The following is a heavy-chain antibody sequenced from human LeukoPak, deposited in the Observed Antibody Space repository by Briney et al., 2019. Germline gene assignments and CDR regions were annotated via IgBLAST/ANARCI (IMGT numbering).Heavy chain of an antibody. J-gene: IGHJ4*02. CDR3: ARASDPLLQLI. V-gene: IGHV3-7*03. D-gene: IGHD1-1*01. CDR2: IKGDGSEK. Sequence: PGGSLRLSCAVSGFTFRKYWMMWVRQAPGKGLEGLGNIKGDGSEKRYADSVRGRFTISRDNAQTSLYLQMNSLRAEDTAVYYCARASDPLLQLIWGQGTLVTVSS. CDR1: GFTFRKYW.